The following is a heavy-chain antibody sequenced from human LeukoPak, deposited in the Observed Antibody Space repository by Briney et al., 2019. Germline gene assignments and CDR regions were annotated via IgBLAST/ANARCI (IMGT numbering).Heavy chain of an antibody. D-gene: IGHD6-19*01. V-gene: IGHV3-23*01. CDR2: IVGGGGST. Sequence: GGSLRLSCAASGFIFNNYAMSWVRQAPGKGLEWVSTIVGGGGSTFYADYVKGRFTISRENAESSLYLQMNSLRAEDTAVYYCARGGIQVSGIDEFDYWGQGTLVTVSS. CDR1: GFIFNNYA. J-gene: IGHJ4*02. CDR3: ARGGIQVSGIDEFDY.